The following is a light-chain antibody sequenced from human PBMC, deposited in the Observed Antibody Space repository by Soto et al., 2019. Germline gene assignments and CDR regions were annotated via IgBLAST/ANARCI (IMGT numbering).Light chain of an antibody. V-gene: IGKV3D-15*01. CDR2: YKS. CDR3: QQYYYWTRT. Sequence: EIVMTQSPATLSVSPGESATLSSRASQSVRSNLAWYHQTRGQAPRLXIYYKSTRETGIPARCGGSGAGAECPRTISSLQSEDVEVYYCQQYYYWTRTFGQGTKVDIK. CDR1: QSVRSN. J-gene: IGKJ1*01.